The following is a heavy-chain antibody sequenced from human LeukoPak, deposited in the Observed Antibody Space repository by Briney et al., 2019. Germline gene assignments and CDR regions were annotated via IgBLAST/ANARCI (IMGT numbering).Heavy chain of an antibody. CDR2: IHYSGYT. J-gene: IGHJ3*02. CDR1: GYSISSDYY. CDR3: ARGPYSYDSSGAFDI. V-gene: IGHV4-38-2*02. Sequence: PSETLSLTCTVSGYSISSDYYWGWIRQPPGKGLEWIGSIHYSGYTYYNPSLKSRVTISVDTSKNQFSLKLSSVTAADTAVYFCARGPYSYDSSGAFDIWGQGTVVTVSS. D-gene: IGHD3-22*01.